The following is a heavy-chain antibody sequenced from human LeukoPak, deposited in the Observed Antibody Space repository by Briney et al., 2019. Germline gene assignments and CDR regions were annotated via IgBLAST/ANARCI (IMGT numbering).Heavy chain of an antibody. D-gene: IGHD2-2*01. CDR2: INPSGGST. J-gene: IGHJ6*03. CDR1: GYTFTSYY. V-gene: IGHV1-46*01. CDR3: ARDRIVVVPAATYYYYYYMDV. Sequence: ASVKVSCKASGYTFTSYYMHWVRQAPGQGLEWMGIINPSGGSTSYAQKFQGRVTMTRDTSTSTVYMELSSLRSEDTAVYYCARDRIVVVPAATYYYYYYMDVWGKGTTVTISS.